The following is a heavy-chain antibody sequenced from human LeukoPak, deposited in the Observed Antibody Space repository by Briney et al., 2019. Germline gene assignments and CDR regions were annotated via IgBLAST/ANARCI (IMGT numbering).Heavy chain of an antibody. CDR2: ISSSSSYI. Sequence: GGSLRLSCAASGFTFSSYSMNWVRQAPGKGLEWVSSISSSSSYIYYADSVKGRFTISGDNAKNSLYLQMNSLRAEDTTLYYCAKGSSGWYGGYFDYWGQGTLVTVSS. CDR3: AKGSSGWYGGYFDY. J-gene: IGHJ4*02. CDR1: GFTFSSYS. D-gene: IGHD6-19*01. V-gene: IGHV3-21*04.